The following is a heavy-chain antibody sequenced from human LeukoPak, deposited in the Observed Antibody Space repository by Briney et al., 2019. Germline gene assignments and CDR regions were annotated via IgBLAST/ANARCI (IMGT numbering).Heavy chain of an antibody. CDR3: ARDFTGTDCGGDCNDY. Sequence: GGSLRLXCAASGFTFSSYSMNWVRQAPGKGLEWVSSISSSSSYIYYADSVKGRFAISRDNAKNSLYLQMNSLRAEDTAVYYCARDFTGTDCGGDCNDYWGQGTLVTVSS. J-gene: IGHJ4*02. V-gene: IGHV3-21*01. CDR1: GFTFSSYS. CDR2: ISSSSSYI. D-gene: IGHD2-21*02.